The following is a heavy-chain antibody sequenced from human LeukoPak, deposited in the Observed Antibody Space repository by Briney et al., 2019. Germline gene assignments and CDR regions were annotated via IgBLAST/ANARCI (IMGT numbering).Heavy chain of an antibody. J-gene: IGHJ4*02. CDR3: ARGFLYYDFWSGYYVCYFDY. V-gene: IGHV4-34*01. D-gene: IGHD3-3*01. CDR1: GGSFSGYY. Sequence: PSETLSLTCAVYGGSFSGYYWSWIRQPPGKGLEWIGEINHSGSTNYNPSLKSRVTISVDTSKNQFSLKLSSVTAADTAVYYCARGFLYYDFWSGYYVCYFDYWGQGTLVTVSS. CDR2: INHSGST.